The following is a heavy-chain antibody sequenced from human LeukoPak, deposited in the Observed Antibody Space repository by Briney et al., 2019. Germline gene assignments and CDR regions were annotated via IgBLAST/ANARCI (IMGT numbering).Heavy chain of an antibody. V-gene: IGHV3-21*04. Sequence: GGSLRLSCAASGFTFTAYSMNWVRQAPGKGLEWVSFISTSFNYIHYAHSVQGRFTISRDNPNNSLYLQLNSLRSEDTDLYYCAGEDGEPTYGLDVCGQGTAVTVSS. CDR3: AGEDGEPTYGLDV. CDR1: GFTFTAYS. J-gene: IGHJ6*02. CDR2: ISTSFNYI. D-gene: IGHD1-14*01.